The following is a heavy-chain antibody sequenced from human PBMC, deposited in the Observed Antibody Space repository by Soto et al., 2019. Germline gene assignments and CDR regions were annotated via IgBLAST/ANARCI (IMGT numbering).Heavy chain of an antibody. Sequence: QVQLVESGGGVVQPGRSLRLSCAASGFTFSSYAMHWVRQAPGKGLEWVAVISYDGSNKYYADSVKGRFTISRDNSKNTLYPQMNSLRAEDTAVYYCAREHVRASSSRYSDGMDVWGQGTTVTVSS. CDR1: GFTFSSYA. J-gene: IGHJ6*02. V-gene: IGHV3-30-3*01. D-gene: IGHD6-6*01. CDR2: ISYDGSNK. CDR3: AREHVRASSSRYSDGMDV.